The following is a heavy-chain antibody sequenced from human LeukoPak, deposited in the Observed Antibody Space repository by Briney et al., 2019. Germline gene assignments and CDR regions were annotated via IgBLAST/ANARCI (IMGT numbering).Heavy chain of an antibody. D-gene: IGHD1-26*01. J-gene: IGHJ4*02. CDR3: ARGREGGKTPFDY. CDR2: IYLSGST. Sequence: SETLSLTCTVSGVSISSYYWSWIRQPPGKGLEWIGYIYLSGSTNYNPSLKSRVTISVDTSKNQVSLKLSSVTAADTAVYYCARGREGGKTPFDYWGQGTLVTVSS. CDR1: GVSISSYY. V-gene: IGHV4-59*01.